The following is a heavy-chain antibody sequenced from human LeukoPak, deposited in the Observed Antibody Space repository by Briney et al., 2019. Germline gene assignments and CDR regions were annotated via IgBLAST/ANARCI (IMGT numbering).Heavy chain of an antibody. Sequence: GASVKVSCKASGYTFTSYDINWVRQATGQGLEWMGWMNPNSGNTGYAQKFQGRVTMTRNTSISTAYMELSSLRSEDTAVYYCAARSSWYPNDAFDIWGQGTMVTVSS. D-gene: IGHD6-13*01. V-gene: IGHV1-8*01. CDR1: GYTFTSYD. CDR3: AARSSWYPNDAFDI. CDR2: MNPNSGNT. J-gene: IGHJ3*02.